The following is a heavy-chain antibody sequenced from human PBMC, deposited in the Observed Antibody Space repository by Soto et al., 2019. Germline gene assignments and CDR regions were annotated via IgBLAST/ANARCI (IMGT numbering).Heavy chain of an antibody. J-gene: IGHJ5*02. V-gene: IGHV4-59*01. D-gene: IGHD3-22*01. Sequence: PSETLSLTCTVSGGSISRYYWSGIRQPPGKGLEWIGYIYYSGSTNYNPSLKSRVTISVDTSKNQFSLKLSSVTAADTAVYYCARAGEYYDSSGYYYGWFDPWGQGTLVTVS. CDR2: IYYSGST. CDR3: ARAGEYYDSSGYYYGWFDP. CDR1: GGSISRYY.